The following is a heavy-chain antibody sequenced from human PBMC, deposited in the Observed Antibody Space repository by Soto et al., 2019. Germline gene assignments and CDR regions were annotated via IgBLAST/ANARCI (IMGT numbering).Heavy chain of an antibody. D-gene: IGHD1-26*01. CDR1: GGSISSGGYY. CDR3: ARVWGINAFDP. V-gene: IGHV4-31*01. J-gene: IGHJ5*02. Sequence: QVQLQESGPGLVKPSQTLSLTCTVSGGSISSGGYYWSWIRQHPGKGLEWIGYIYYSGSTYYNPTLKIPVTIEVDTSKNQFSMKLSSVTAADTDLYDCARVWGINAFDPWGQGTLVTVSS. CDR2: IYYSGST.